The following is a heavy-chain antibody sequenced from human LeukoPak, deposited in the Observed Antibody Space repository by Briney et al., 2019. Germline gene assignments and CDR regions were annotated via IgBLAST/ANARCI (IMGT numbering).Heavy chain of an antibody. CDR3: ARDEGDYGDYYNWFDP. V-gene: IGHV3-21*01. D-gene: IGHD4-17*01. CDR2: ISSSSSYI. J-gene: IGHJ5*02. CDR1: GFTFSSYS. Sequence: GGSLRLSCAASGFTFSSYSMNWVRQAPGKGLEWVSSISSSSSYIHYADSVKGRFTISRDNAKNSLYLQMNSLRAEDTAVYYCARDEGDYGDYYNWFDPWGQGTLVTVSS.